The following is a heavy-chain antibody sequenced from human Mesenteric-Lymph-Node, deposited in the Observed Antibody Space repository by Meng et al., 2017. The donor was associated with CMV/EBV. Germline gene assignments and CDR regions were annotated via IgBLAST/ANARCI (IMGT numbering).Heavy chain of an antibody. D-gene: IGHD2-2*01. J-gene: IGHJ6*02. Sequence: SETLSLTCAVYGGSFSGYYWSWIRQPPGKGLEWIGEINHSGSTNYNPSLKSRVTISVDTSKNQFSLKLSSVTAADTAVYYCARDTTHYCSSTSCPGYGMDVWGQGTTVTVSS. V-gene: IGHV4-34*01. CDR1: GGSFSGYY. CDR2: INHSGST. CDR3: ARDTTHYCSSTSCPGYGMDV.